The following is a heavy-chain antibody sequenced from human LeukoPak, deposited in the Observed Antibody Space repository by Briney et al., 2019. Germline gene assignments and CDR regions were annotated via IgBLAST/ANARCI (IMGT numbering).Heavy chain of an antibody. Sequence: PGGSLRLSCAASGFTFSTYGMYWVRQAPGKGLEWVAFIRHDGSIKNYADSVKGRSTISRDNSKNTLYLQMNSLRAEDTAVYYCAKDSLADIDYWRQGTLVTVSS. CDR1: GFTFSTYG. J-gene: IGHJ4*02. D-gene: IGHD3-16*01. CDR3: AKDSLADIDY. CDR2: IRHDGSIK. V-gene: IGHV3-30*02.